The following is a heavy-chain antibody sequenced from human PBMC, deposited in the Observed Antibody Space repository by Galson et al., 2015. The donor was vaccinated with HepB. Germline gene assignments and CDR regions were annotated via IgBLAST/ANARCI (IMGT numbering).Heavy chain of an antibody. D-gene: IGHD1-26*01. V-gene: IGHV3-21*04. CDR2: ISSSSSYI. Sequence: SLRLSCAASGFTFSSYSMNWVRQAPGKGLEWVSSISSSSSYIYYADSVKGRFTISRDNSKNTLYLQMNSLRAEDTAVYYCAKEKSGSGSYCLGLDYWGQGTLVTVSS. J-gene: IGHJ4*02. CDR3: AKEKSGSGSYCLGLDY. CDR1: GFTFSSYS.